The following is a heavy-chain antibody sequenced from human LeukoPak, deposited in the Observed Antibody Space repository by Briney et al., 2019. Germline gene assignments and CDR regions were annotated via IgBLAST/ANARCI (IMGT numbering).Heavy chain of an antibody. Sequence: SETLSLTCTVSGGSISSSSSYWGWIRQPPGKGLEWIGSIYYSGSTYYNPSLKSRVTMSVDTSKNQFSLKLSSVTAADTAVYYCATLQATVTTFDPWGQGTLVTVSS. D-gene: IGHD4-11*01. CDR1: GGSISSSSSY. V-gene: IGHV4-39*01. J-gene: IGHJ5*02. CDR3: ATLQATVTTFDP. CDR2: IYYSGST.